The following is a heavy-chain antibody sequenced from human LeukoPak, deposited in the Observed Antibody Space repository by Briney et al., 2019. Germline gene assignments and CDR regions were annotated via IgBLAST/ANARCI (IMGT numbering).Heavy chain of an antibody. CDR3: ARDEYASSWYYFDY. CDR1: GYTFTSYG. CDR2: ISGYNGNT. V-gene: IGHV1-18*01. D-gene: IGHD6-13*01. Sequence: ASVKVSCKASGYTFTSYGISWVRQAPGQGLEWMGWISGYNGNTNYAQELQGRVTMTTDTSTSTSYLELRSLRSDDTAVYYCARDEYASSWYYFDYWGQGTLVTVSS. J-gene: IGHJ4*02.